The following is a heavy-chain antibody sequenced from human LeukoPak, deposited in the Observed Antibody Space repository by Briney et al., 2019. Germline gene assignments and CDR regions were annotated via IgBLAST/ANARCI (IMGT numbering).Heavy chain of an antibody. CDR3: ARDHNDFWSGYYGMDV. Sequence: SETLSLTCTVSGGSIRSYYWSWIRQHPGKGLEWIGYIYYSGSTYYNPSLKSRVTISVDTPKNQFSLKLSSVTAADTAVYYCARDHNDFWSGYYGMDVWGQGTTVTVSS. CDR2: IYYSGST. CDR1: GGSIRSYY. V-gene: IGHV4-31*03. D-gene: IGHD3-3*01. J-gene: IGHJ6*02.